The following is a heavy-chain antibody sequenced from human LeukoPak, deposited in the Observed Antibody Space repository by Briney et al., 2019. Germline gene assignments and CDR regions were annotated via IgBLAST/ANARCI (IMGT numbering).Heavy chain of an antibody. CDR2: IIPIFGTA. Sequence: ASVKVSCKASGGTFSSYAISWVRQAPGQGLEWMGGIIPIFGTANYAQKFQGRVTMTRDTSISTAYMELSRLRSDDTAVYYCAREPRIAARPLDYWGQGTLVTVSS. CDR1: GGTFSSYA. D-gene: IGHD6-6*01. CDR3: AREPRIAARPLDY. V-gene: IGHV1-69*05. J-gene: IGHJ4*02.